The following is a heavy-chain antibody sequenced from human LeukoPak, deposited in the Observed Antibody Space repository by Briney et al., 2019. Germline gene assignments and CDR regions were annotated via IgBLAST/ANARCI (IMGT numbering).Heavy chain of an antibody. CDR1: GFTFSSYG. V-gene: IGHV3-30*03. Sequence: GGSLRLSCAASGFTFSSYGMHWVRQAPGKGLEWVAVISYDGSNKYYADPVKGRFTISRDNSKNMLYLQMTSLRAEDTAVYYCARDGEANSWYYYYYMDVWGKGTTVTVSS. CDR3: ARDGEANSWYYYYYMDV. CDR2: ISYDGSNK. J-gene: IGHJ6*03. D-gene: IGHD6-13*01.